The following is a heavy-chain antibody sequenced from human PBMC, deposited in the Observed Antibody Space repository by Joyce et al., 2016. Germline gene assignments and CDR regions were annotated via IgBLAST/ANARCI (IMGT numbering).Heavy chain of an antibody. V-gene: IGHV5-10-1*03. J-gene: IGHJ5*02. Sequence: EVQLVQSGAEVKKPGESLRISCKGSGYSFTSHWISWVRQMPGKGLEWMGRIDPGDSHTDDSPSFEGHVTSSVDKTISAAYLQWSSLRASDTAIYYCARHVTDWFDPWGQGTLVTVSS. CDR2: IDPGDSHT. CDR3: ARHVTDWFDP. D-gene: IGHD3-10*02. CDR1: GYSFTSHW.